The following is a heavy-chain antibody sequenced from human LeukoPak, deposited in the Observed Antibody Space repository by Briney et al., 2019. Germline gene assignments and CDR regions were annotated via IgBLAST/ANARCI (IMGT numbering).Heavy chain of an antibody. CDR3: ARDTAERYYYYYMDV. D-gene: IGHD4-17*01. CDR2: INPNSGGT. V-gene: IGHV1-2*02. CDR1: GYTFTGYY. Sequence: GASVKVSCKASGYTFTGYYMHWVRQAPGQGLEWMGWINPNSGGTNYAQKLQGRVSMTTDTSTSTAYMELRSLRSDDTAVYYCARDTAERYYYYYMDVWGKGTTVIVSS. J-gene: IGHJ6*03.